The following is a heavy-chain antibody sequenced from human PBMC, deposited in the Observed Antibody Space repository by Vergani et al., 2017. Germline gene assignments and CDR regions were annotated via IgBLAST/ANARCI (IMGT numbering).Heavy chain of an antibody. Sequence: QVQLVQSGAEVKERGSSVKVSCKASVGTFSSYAISWVRQAPGQGVEWMGIINPSGGSTRYAQKFQGRVTMNRATSTDTVYMELSSLRTEDTAVCYCARGPMAQHGRLDYGGQGTLVTVSS. CDR2: INPSGGST. D-gene: IGHD5-24*01. CDR1: VGTFSSYA. CDR3: ARGPMAQHGRLDY. J-gene: IGHJ4*02. V-gene: IGHV1-46*03.